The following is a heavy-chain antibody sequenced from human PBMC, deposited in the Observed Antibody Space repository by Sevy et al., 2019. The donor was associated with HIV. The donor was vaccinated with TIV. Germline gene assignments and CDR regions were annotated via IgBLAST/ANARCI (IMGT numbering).Heavy chain of an antibody. Sequence: GGSLRLSCAASGFTFSSYGMHWVRQAPGKGLEWVAFISYDGSNKYYADSVKGRFTISRDNSKNTLYVQMNSLRAEDTAVYYCAKGGDSSGWYYYGMDVWGQGTTVTVSS. D-gene: IGHD6-19*01. J-gene: IGHJ6*02. CDR3: AKGGDSSGWYYYGMDV. V-gene: IGHV3-30*18. CDR2: ISYDGSNK. CDR1: GFTFSSYG.